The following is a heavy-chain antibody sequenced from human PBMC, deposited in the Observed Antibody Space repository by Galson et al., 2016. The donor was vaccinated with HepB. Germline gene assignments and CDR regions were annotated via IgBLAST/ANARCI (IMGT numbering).Heavy chain of an antibody. Sequence: SLRLSCAASGFTFNNYGMTWVRQAPGKGLEVVSSIGRSGDSRDYADCVKGRFTISRDNSKNTLSLQMNSLRAEDTAVYYCVQGSTAPAVWGKGTTVTVSS. J-gene: IGHJ6*04. D-gene: IGHD1-26*01. CDR1: GFTFNNYG. CDR2: IGRSGDSR. V-gene: IGHV3-23*01. CDR3: VQGSTAPAV.